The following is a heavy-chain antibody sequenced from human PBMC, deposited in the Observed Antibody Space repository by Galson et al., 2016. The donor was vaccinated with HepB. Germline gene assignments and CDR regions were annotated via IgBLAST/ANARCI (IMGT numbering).Heavy chain of an antibody. V-gene: IGHV4-4*07. Sequence: SETLSLTCSVSGGSISNYYWSWIRQPAGKGLEWIGRSYSSGCTNYNPSLNSRLTISLDTSKNQFSLKLTSVIAADTAVYYCARVPVTGTYYTAASGVWGLGTVVTVSS. D-gene: IGHD1-26*01. CDR2: SYSSGCT. CDR1: GGSISNYY. CDR3: ARVPVTGTYYTAASGV. J-gene: IGHJ3*01.